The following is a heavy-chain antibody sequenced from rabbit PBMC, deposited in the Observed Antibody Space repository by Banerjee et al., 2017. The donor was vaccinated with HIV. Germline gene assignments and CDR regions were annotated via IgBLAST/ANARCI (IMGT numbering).Heavy chain of an antibody. V-gene: IGHV1S45*01. CDR3: ARESGSAGAGYAL. D-gene: IGHD6-1*01. CDR2: IGAGSSGTT. J-gene: IGHJ4*01. Sequence: QEQLVESGGGLVQPEGSLTLTCKASGFTLSSYWMWWVRQAPGKGLEWIACIGAGSSGTTYYASWAKGRFTISKTSSTTVTLQMTSLTAADTATYFCARESGSAGAGYALWGPGTLVTVS. CDR1: GFTLSSYW.